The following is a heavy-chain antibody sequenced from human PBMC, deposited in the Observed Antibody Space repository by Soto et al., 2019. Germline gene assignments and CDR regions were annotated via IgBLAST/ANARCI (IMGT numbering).Heavy chain of an antibody. J-gene: IGHJ4*02. V-gene: IGHV3-30-3*01. D-gene: IGHD3-22*01. CDR3: ARTGYDRSGYFVEYYFDY. CDR1: GFPFSKYA. Sequence: QVQLVESGGGVVQPERSLRLSCAASGFPFSKYAMHWVRQARGTGLEWVAVISNDGSNPYYADSVKGRFTISRDNSKNTLYLQMNSLREEDTAVYYCARTGYDRSGYFVEYYFDYWGQGTLVTVSS. CDR2: ISNDGSNP.